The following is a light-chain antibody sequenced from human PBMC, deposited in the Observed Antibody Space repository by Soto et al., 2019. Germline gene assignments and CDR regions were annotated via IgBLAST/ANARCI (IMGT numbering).Light chain of an antibody. Sequence: QSVLTQPPSASGSPGPSVTISCTGTSSDVGGYKYVSWYQQHPGKAPKLMIFEVHKRPSGVPDRFSGSKSGNPASLTVSGRQAEDEADYYCSSYGGTNNLLFGGGTKVTV. V-gene: IGLV2-8*01. CDR2: EVH. CDR1: SSDVGGYKY. CDR3: SSYGGTNNLL. J-gene: IGLJ2*01.